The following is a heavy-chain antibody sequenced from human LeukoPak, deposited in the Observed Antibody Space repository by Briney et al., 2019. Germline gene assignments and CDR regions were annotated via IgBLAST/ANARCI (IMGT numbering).Heavy chain of an antibody. CDR1: GYTFTGYY. CDR3: ARARKTYCSSTSCYVVRWFDP. Sequence: ASVKVSCKASGYTFTGYYMHWVRQAPGQGLEWMGWINPNSGGTNYAQKFQGRVTMTRDTSISTAYMELSRLRSDDTAVYYCARARKTYCSSTSCYVVRWFDPWGQGTLVTVSS. J-gene: IGHJ5*02. D-gene: IGHD2-2*01. V-gene: IGHV1-2*02. CDR2: INPNSGGT.